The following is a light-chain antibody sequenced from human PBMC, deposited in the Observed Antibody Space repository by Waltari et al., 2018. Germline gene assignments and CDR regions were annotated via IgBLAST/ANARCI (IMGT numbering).Light chain of an antibody. J-gene: IGKJ5*01. CDR2: DAS. CDR1: QSLSSW. CDR3: QHYTRYSIT. Sequence: DIQMTQSPSTLSASIGDRATITCRASQSLSSWLAWYQQSPGKAPKLLVYDASTLQSGVPSRFSGSGSGTEFTLTISSLQPEDFATYYCQHYTRYSITFGQGARLEIK. V-gene: IGKV1-5*01.